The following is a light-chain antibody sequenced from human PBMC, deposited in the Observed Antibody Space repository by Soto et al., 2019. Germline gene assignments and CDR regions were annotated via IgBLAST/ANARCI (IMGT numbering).Light chain of an antibody. CDR2: GAS. CDR3: HQYGSSPPIT. V-gene: IGKV3-20*01. J-gene: IGKJ5*01. CDR1: QSVSSSY. Sequence: EIVLTQSPGTLSLSPGERATLSCRASQSVSSSYLAWYQQKPGQAPRLLIYGASSRATGLPDRFSGSGSGTDFTLTISRLEPEDFAVYYCHQYGSSPPITFGQGTRLEIK.